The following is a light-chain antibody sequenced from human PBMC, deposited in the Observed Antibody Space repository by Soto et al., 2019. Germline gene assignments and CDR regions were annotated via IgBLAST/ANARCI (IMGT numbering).Light chain of an antibody. Sequence: QSVLTQPASVSGSPGQAITISCTGTRSDVGGYNYISWYQQHPGKAPKLMIYEVSNRPSGVSNRFSGSKSGNTASLTISGLQAEDEADYHCSSYTSSSTLYVFGTGTKVTV. CDR1: RSDVGGYNY. CDR3: SSYTSSSTLYV. J-gene: IGLJ1*01. CDR2: EVS. V-gene: IGLV2-14*01.